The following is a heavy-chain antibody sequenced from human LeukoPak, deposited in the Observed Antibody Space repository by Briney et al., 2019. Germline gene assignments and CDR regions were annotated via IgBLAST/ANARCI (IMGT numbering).Heavy chain of an antibody. CDR2: INPSGGST. J-gene: IGHJ3*02. CDR1: GYTFTSYY. Sequence: ASVKVSCKASGYTFTSYYMHWVRQAPGQGLEWMGIINPSGGSTSYAQKFQGRVTMTRDTSISTAYMELSRLRSDDTAVYYCARGHDSSGYYDAFDIWGQGTMVTVSS. V-gene: IGHV1-46*01. D-gene: IGHD3-22*01. CDR3: ARGHDSSGYYDAFDI.